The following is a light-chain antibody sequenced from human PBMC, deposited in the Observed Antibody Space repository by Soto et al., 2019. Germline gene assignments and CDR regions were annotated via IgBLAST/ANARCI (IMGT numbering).Light chain of an antibody. V-gene: IGKV3-20*01. CDR3: QQYGSSPRT. Sequence: EIVLTQSPATLSLSPGERATLSCRASQSVSSYLAWYKQKPGQAPRLLIYGASNRATGIPDRFSGSGSGTEFSLTISSLEPGDLEVYYCQQYGSSPRTFGQGTKVDIK. CDR1: QSVSSY. J-gene: IGKJ1*01. CDR2: GAS.